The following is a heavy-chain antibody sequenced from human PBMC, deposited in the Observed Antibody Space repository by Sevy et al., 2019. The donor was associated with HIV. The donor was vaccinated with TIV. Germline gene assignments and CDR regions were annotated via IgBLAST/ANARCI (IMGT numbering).Heavy chain of an antibody. CDR1: GFTFSSYW. J-gene: IGHJ6*04. V-gene: IGHV3-7*01. D-gene: IGHD3-16*01. CDR3: TRGSRLTDV. CDR2: IKEDGSEK. Sequence: GGSLRLSCAASGFTFSSYWMSWVRQAPGKGMEWVAKIKEDGSEKQCVDSVKGRFTISRDNAENSLYMQMNSLRAEDTAGYYSTRGSRLTDVWGKGTTVTVSS.